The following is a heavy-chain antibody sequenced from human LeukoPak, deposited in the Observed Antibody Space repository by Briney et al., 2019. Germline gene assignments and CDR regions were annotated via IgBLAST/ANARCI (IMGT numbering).Heavy chain of an antibody. V-gene: IGHV3-48*04. D-gene: IGHD3-22*01. CDR3: AREYVESSGYEIDYFDY. J-gene: IGHJ4*02. CDR1: GFTFSHYS. CDR2: ITDSSSTI. Sequence: PGGSLRLSCAASGFTFSHYSMNWVRQAPGRGLEWVSYITDSSSTIYYADSVRGRFTISRDNARNSLFLQLNNLRAKDTAVYYCAREYVESSGYEIDYFDYWGLGTLVTVSS.